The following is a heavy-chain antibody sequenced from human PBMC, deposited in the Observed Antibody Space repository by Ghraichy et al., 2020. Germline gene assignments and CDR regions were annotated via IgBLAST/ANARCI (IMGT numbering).Heavy chain of an antibody. CDR1: GFTFDDYA. CDR3: AKGLSQGAADYYYGMDV. Sequence: GGSLRLSCAASGFTFDDYAMHWVRQAPGKGLEWVSGISWNSGSIGYADSVKGRFTISRDNAKNSLYLQMNSLRAEDTALYYCAKGLSQGAADYYYGMDVWGQGTTVTVSS. J-gene: IGHJ6*02. V-gene: IGHV3-9*01. D-gene: IGHD6-13*01. CDR2: ISWNSGSI.